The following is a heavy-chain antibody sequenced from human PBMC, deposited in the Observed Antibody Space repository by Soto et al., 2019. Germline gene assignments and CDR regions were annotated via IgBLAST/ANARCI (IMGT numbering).Heavy chain of an antibody. CDR3: ARGLSYYDSA. Sequence: GGSLRLSCAASGFTFSSYAMSWVRQAPGKGLERVSSISSSSSYIYYADSVKGRFTISRDNAKNSLYLQMNSLRAEDTAVYYCARGLSYYDSAWGQGTLVTVSS. CDR2: ISSSSSYI. D-gene: IGHD3-22*01. V-gene: IGHV3-21*01. J-gene: IGHJ5*02. CDR1: GFTFSSYA.